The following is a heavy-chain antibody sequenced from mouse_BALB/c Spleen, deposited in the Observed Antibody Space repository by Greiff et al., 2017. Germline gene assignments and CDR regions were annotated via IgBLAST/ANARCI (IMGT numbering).Heavy chain of an antibody. D-gene: IGHD6-1*01. Sequence: DVQLVESGGGLVQPGGSLKLSCAASGFTFSSYGMSWVRQTPDKRLELVATINSNGGSTYYPDSVTGRFTISRDNAKNTLYLQMSSLKSEDTAMYYCARAASSMFAYWGQGTLVTVSA. J-gene: IGHJ3*01. V-gene: IGHV5-6-3*01. CDR3: ARAASSMFAY. CDR1: GFTFSSYG. CDR2: INSNGGST.